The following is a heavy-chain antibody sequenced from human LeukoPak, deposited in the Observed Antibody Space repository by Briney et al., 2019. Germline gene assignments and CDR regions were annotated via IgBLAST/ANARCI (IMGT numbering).Heavy chain of an antibody. D-gene: IGHD4-11*01. Sequence: SETLSLTCTVSGGSISSSSHYWGWIRQPPGKGLEWIGSIYYSGSTYYNPSLKSRVTISVDTSKSQFSLKLSSVTAADTAVYYCASRYDYSNYIGYWGQGTLVTVSS. CDR2: IYYSGST. CDR3: ASRYDYSNYIGY. V-gene: IGHV4-39*01. CDR1: GGSISSSSHY. J-gene: IGHJ4*02.